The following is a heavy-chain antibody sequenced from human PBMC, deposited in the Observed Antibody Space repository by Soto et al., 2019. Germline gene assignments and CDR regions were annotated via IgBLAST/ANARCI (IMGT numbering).Heavy chain of an antibody. CDR3: AKGRSYYYYGVDV. CDR1: GFTFSGFA. Sequence: GGSLRLCCAAAGFTFSGFAMGWVRQAPGKGLEWVSDIIDSGGSTYYADSVKGRFTISRDNSKSTLYLQMNSLRAEDTALYYCAKGRSYYYYGVDVWGQGTTVTVSS. CDR2: IIDSGGST. V-gene: IGHV3-23*01. J-gene: IGHJ6*02.